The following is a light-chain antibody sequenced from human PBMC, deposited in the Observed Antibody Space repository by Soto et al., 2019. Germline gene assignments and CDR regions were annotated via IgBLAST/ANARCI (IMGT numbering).Light chain of an antibody. V-gene: IGKV1-5*01. Sequence: DIQMTQSPSTLSASVGDRVTITCRASQSIGNLLAWYQQKPGKAPKLLIYDASSLESGVPSRFSGSGSGTEFTLTISSLQPDDFATYYCQQYNSYSTFGQGTRWIS. J-gene: IGKJ1*01. CDR2: DAS. CDR1: QSIGNL. CDR3: QQYNSYST.